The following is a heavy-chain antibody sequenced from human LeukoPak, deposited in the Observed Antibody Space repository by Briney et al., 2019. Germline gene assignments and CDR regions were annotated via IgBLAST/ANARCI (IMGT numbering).Heavy chain of an antibody. CDR3: ARGNLPYGDSQYYFDY. D-gene: IGHD4-17*01. V-gene: IGHV3-48*04. J-gene: IGHJ4*02. CDR1: GFTFSSYS. Sequence: GGSLRLSCAASGFTFSSYSMNWVRQAPGKGLEWVSYISSSSSTIYYADSVKGRFTISRDNAKNSLYLQMNSLRAEDTAVYYCARGNLPYGDSQYYFDYWGQGTLVTVSS. CDR2: ISSSSSTI.